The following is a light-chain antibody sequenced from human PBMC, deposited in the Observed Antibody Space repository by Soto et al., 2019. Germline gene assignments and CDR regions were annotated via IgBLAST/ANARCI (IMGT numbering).Light chain of an antibody. CDR1: HTISSSY. CDR2: GIS. CDR3: QQYNSYSLPYT. V-gene: IGKV3-20*01. Sequence: EIVLTQSPGTLSLSPGERATLSCRASHTISSSYLAWYQQKPGQAPRLLMYGISRRATGIPDRFSGSGSGTEFTLTISSLQPDDFATYYCQQYNSYSLPYTFGQGTKLEIK. J-gene: IGKJ2*01.